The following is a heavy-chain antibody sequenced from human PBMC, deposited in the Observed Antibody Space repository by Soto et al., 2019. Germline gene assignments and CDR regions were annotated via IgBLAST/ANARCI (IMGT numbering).Heavy chain of an antibody. J-gene: IGHJ3*02. D-gene: IGHD3-16*02. CDR3: ARRGRYSIMITFGGVIVDAFDI. CDR2: IDPSDSYT. V-gene: IGHV5-10-1*01. Sequence: GESLKISCKGSGYSFTSYWISWVRQMPGKGLEWMGRIDPSDSYTNYSPSFQGHVTISADKSISTAYLQWSSLKASDTAMYYCARRGRYSIMITFGGVIVDAFDIWGQGTMVTVSS. CDR1: GYSFTSYW.